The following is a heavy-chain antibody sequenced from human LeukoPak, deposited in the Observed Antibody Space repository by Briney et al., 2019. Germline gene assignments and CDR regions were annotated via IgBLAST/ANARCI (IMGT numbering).Heavy chain of an antibody. D-gene: IGHD3-10*01. CDR3: ARSLRGAYYFYMDV. J-gene: IGHJ6*03. Sequence: GGSLRLSCAASGFTFSSYSMNWVRQAPGKGLEWVSSISSSSSYIYYADSVKGRFTISRDNAKNSLYLQMNSLRAEDTAVYYCARSLRGAYYFYMDVWGKGTTVTVSS. CDR1: GFTFSSYS. CDR2: ISSSSSYI. V-gene: IGHV3-21*01.